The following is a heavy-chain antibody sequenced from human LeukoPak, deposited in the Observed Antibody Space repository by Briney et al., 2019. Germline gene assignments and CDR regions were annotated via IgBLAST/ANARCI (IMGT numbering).Heavy chain of an antibody. CDR3: AREIAARRGAFDI. Sequence: ASVKVSCKASGYTFTGYYMHWVRQAPGQGLEWMGWINPNSGGTNYAQKFQGRATMTRDTSISTAYMELSRLRSDDTAVYYCAREIAARRGAFDIWGQGTMVTVSS. J-gene: IGHJ3*02. V-gene: IGHV1-2*02. D-gene: IGHD6-6*01. CDR2: INPNSGGT. CDR1: GYTFTGYY.